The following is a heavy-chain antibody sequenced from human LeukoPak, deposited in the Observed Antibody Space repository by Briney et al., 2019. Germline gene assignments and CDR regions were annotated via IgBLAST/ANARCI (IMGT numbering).Heavy chain of an antibody. J-gene: IGHJ4*02. Sequence: SETLSLTCTVSGGSISGGNYYWSWVRQPAGRGLEWIGRIHTSGSTKYNPSLKSRATLSVDNSKNQFSLKLSSVTAADTAVYYCARDFYYYDTSGYYPPFEYWGQGTLVTVSS. CDR3: ARDFYYYDTSGYYPPFEY. D-gene: IGHD3-22*01. CDR2: IHTSGST. CDR1: GGSISGGNYY. V-gene: IGHV4-61*02.